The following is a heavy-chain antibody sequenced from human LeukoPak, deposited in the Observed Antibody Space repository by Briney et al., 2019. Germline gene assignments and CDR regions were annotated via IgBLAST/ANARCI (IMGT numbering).Heavy chain of an antibody. CDR3: ARVYRLVVFDY. V-gene: IGHV4-30-2*01. CDR1: GGSISSGGYS. Sequence: SETLSLTCAVSGGSISSGGYSWSWTRQPPGKGLEWIGYIYHSGSTYYNPSLKSRVTISVDRSKNQFSLKLSSVTAADTAVYYCARVYRLVVFDYWGQGTLVTVSS. J-gene: IGHJ4*02. CDR2: IYHSGST. D-gene: IGHD2-15*01.